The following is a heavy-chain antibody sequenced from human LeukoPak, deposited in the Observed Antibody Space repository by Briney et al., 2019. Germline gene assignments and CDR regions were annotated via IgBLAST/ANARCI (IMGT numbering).Heavy chain of an antibody. J-gene: IGHJ3*02. CDR2: IIPIFGTA. D-gene: IGHD2-2*01. CDR1: GGTFSSYA. Sequence: SVKVSCKASGGTFSSYAISWVRQAPGQGLEWMGGIIPIFGTANYAQKFQGRVTITADKSTSTAYMELSSLRSEDTAVYYCARVRIGYQLLRRFDAFDIWGQGTLVTVSS. V-gene: IGHV1-69*06. CDR3: ARVRIGYQLLRRFDAFDI.